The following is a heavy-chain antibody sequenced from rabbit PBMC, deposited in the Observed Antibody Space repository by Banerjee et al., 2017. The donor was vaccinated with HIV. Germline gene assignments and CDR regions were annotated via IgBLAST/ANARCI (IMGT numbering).Heavy chain of an antibody. Sequence: QEQLEESGGGLVQPGGSLILSCKPSGFSLSNYWMSWVRQAPGKGLEWIAYISGGGSTYYASWVDGRFTISSDNAQNTLYLQLDSLTAADTATYFCARDLSSGYDLWGQGTLVTVS. CDR1: GFSLSNYW. J-gene: IGHJ4*01. CDR2: ISGGGST. D-gene: IGHD4-1*01. CDR3: ARDLSSGYDL. V-gene: IGHV1S33*01.